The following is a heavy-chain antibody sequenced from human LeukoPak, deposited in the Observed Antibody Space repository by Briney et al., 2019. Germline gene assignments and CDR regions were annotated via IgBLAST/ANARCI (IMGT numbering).Heavy chain of an antibody. V-gene: IGHV3-11*01. Sequence: GGSLRLSCAASGFTFSDYYMSWIRQAPGKGLEWVSYISSSGSTIYYADSVKGRFTISRDNAKNSPYLQMNSLRAEDTAVYYCARGVVYASYYYGMDVWGQGTTVTVSS. J-gene: IGHJ6*02. CDR2: ISSSGSTI. CDR1: GFTFSDYY. D-gene: IGHD2-8*02. CDR3: ARGVVYASYYYGMDV.